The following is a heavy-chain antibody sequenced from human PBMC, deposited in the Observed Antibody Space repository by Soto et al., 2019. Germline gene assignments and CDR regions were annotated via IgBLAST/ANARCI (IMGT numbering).Heavy chain of an antibody. CDR2: IRGEAYGGTT. Sequence: GALRLSCSASGLSFGIYTISWFLHAPGKGLEWVGFIRGEAYGGTTEYAASVKGRFTISRDDSKGIAYLQMNSLKTEDTAVYYCCSPKPSYATSLYYFDNWGQGTLVTVSS. V-gene: IGHV3-49*03. D-gene: IGHD2-2*01. CDR3: CSPKPSYATSLYYFDN. CDR1: GLSFGIYT. J-gene: IGHJ4*02.